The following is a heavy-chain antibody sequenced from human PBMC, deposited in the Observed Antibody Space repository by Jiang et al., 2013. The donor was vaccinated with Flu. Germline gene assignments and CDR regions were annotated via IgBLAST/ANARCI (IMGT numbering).Heavy chain of an antibody. V-gene: IGHV3-7*01. D-gene: IGHD1-26*01. CDR3: ARVHEGWEVLDEGLNWYFDV. Sequence: GSVKGRFTISRDNVENSLYLQMNSLRAEDTAVYFCARVHEGWEVLDEGLNWYFDVWGRGTLVTVSS. J-gene: IGHJ2*01.